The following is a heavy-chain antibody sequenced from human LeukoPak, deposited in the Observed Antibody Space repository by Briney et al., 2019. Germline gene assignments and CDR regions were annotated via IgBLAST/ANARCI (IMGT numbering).Heavy chain of an antibody. CDR3: ARDYCSGGSCYSSVGFDY. V-gene: IGHV1-18*01. Sequence: ASVKVSCKASGYTFTSYGIRWVRQAPGQGLGWMGWISAYNGNTNYAQKLQGRVNMTADTSTSTAYMELRSLRSDDTAVYYCARDYCSGGSCYSSVGFDYWGQGTLVAVSS. CDR2: ISAYNGNT. CDR1: GYTFTSYG. D-gene: IGHD2-15*01. J-gene: IGHJ4*02.